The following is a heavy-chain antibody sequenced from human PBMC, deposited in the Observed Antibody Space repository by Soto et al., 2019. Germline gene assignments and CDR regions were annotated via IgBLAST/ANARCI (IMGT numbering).Heavy chain of an antibody. J-gene: IGHJ4*02. V-gene: IGHV4-34*01. CDR1: GGSFIGYG. Sequence: SETLCVTWAVYGGSFIGYGGSWIRQPPGKGLEWIGEINHSGSTNYNPSLKSRVTISVDTSKNQFSLKLSSVTAADTAVYYCARENYFDYWGQGTLVTVSS. CDR3: ARENYFDY. CDR2: INHSGST.